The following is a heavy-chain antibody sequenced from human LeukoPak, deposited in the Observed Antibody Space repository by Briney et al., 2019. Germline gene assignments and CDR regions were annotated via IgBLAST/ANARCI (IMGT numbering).Heavy chain of an antibody. Sequence: GGSLRLSCAASGFTFSSNWMHWVRQGPGKGLVWVSRINPDGSGTSHADSVKGRFTISRDNAKNTLYLQMNSLRAEDTAVYYCARATQSGYGSLGVDYWGQGTLVTVSS. J-gene: IGHJ4*02. V-gene: IGHV3-74*01. CDR3: ARATQSGYGSLGVDY. D-gene: IGHD3-10*01. CDR1: GFTFSSNW. CDR2: INPDGSGT.